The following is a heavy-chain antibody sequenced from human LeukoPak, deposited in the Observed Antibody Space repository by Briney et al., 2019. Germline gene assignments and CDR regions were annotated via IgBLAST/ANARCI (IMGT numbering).Heavy chain of an antibody. CDR3: ARLYEELGDAFDI. D-gene: IGHD3-10*02. CDR2: IYPGDSDT. J-gene: IGHJ3*02. CDR1: GYSFTSYW. V-gene: IGHV5-51*01. Sequence: GESLKISCKGSGYSFTSYWIGWVLQMPRKGLEWMGIIYPGDSDTRYSPSFQGQVTISADKSISTAYLQWSSLKASDTAMYYCARLYEELGDAFDIWGQGTIVTVSS.